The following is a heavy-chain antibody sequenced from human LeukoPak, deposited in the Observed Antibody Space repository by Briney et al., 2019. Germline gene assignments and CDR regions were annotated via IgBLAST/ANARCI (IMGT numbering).Heavy chain of an antibody. CDR1: GFTFSSYN. CDR3: VNYVH. J-gene: IGHJ4*02. CDR2: ISYDGSNK. Sequence: GGSLRLSCAASGFTFSSYNMNWVRQAPGKGLEWVAVISYDGSNKYYADSVKGRFTISRDNSKNTLYLQMNSLRAEDTAVYYCVNYVHWGQGTLVTVSS. V-gene: IGHV3-30*18. D-gene: IGHD3-10*02.